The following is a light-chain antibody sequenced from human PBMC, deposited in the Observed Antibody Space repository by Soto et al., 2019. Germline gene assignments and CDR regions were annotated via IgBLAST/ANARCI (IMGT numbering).Light chain of an antibody. J-gene: IGKJ1*01. CDR3: QQYNKWPPWT. V-gene: IGKV3-15*01. Sequence: IVMTQSPVTLSVSPGERATLSCRASLSVSRNLAWYQQKPGQAPRLLIYGASTRATGIPASFSGSGSGTEFTLTINNLQSEDFAIYYCQQYNKWPPWTFGQGTKVDIK. CDR1: LSVSRN. CDR2: GAS.